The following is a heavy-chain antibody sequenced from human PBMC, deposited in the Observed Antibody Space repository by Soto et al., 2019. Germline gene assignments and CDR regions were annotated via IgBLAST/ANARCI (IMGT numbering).Heavy chain of an antibody. J-gene: IGHJ4*02. CDR1: GLNFSSFW. CDR3: TTERAGAS. D-gene: IGHD3-10*01. CDR2: IKQDGSEK. Sequence: EVHLVESGGDLVQPGGSLRLSCVASGLNFSSFWMSWIRQAPGKGLEWVANIKQDGSEKNYVESVKGRFSISRDNAKNSSFLQMDNLRVEDSGFYYCTTERAGASWGQGTLVTVSS. V-gene: IGHV3-7*03.